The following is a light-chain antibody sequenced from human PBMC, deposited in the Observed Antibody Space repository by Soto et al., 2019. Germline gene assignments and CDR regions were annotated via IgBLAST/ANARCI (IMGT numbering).Light chain of an antibody. J-gene: IGLJ1*01. CDR2: DVS. V-gene: IGLV2-14*01. CDR3: SSFTSSVTYV. Sequence: QSVLTQPASVSGSPGQSITISCTGTSSDVGGHNSVSWYRQDPGKAPKLMIYDVSNRPSGVSDRFSGSKSGNTASLTISGLQLEDEADYYCSSFTSSVTYVFGTGTKVTVL. CDR1: SSDVGGHNS.